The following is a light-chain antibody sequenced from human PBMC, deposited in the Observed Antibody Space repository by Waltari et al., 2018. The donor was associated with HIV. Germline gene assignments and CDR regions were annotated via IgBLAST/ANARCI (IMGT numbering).Light chain of an antibody. V-gene: IGLV1-47*01. CDR3: VTWADRSSGPVV. J-gene: IGLJ2*01. Sequence: ASGTPGQRITISCSGSSSKIGNNYVHWYQHLPGTAPKLLIYRNNQRASGVPVRFSGSKSGTSASLAISGLRSEDEADYYCVTWADRSSGPVVFGGGTKVTVL. CDR2: RNN. CDR1: SSKIGNNY.